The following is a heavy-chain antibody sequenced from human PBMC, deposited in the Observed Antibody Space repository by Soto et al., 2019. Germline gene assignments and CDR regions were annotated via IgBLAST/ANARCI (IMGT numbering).Heavy chain of an antibody. CDR2: IYPGDSDT. CDR3: ARHEHRADSSGWTGIYYYYGMDV. Sequence: GESLKISCKGSGYSFTSYWIGWVRQMPGKGLEWMGIIYPGDSDTRYSPSFQGQVTISADKSISTAYLQWSSLKASDTAMYYCARHEHRADSSGWTGIYYYYGMDVWGQGTTVTVSS. V-gene: IGHV5-51*01. D-gene: IGHD6-19*01. CDR1: GYSFTSYW. J-gene: IGHJ6*02.